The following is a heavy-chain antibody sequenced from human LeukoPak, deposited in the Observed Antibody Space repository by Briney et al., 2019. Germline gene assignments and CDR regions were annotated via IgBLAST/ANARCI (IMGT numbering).Heavy chain of an antibody. Sequence: PGGSLRLSCAASGFTFSSYSMNWVRQAPGKGLEWVSSISSSSSYIYYADSVKGRLTISRDNAKNSLYLQMNSLRAEDTAVYYCARDLGSDILTGYYDEIDAFDIWGQGTMVTVSS. CDR1: GFTFSSYS. D-gene: IGHD3-9*01. CDR3: ARDLGSDILTGYYDEIDAFDI. J-gene: IGHJ3*02. CDR2: ISSSSSYI. V-gene: IGHV3-21*01.